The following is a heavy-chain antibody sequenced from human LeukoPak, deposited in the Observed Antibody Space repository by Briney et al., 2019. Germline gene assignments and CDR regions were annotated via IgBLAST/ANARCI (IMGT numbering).Heavy chain of an antibody. CDR3: ARVSEGRTREGYFDY. V-gene: IGHV3-48*03. CDR2: ISSSGSTI. D-gene: IGHD1-26*01. Sequence: QPGGSLRLSRAASGFTFSSYEMNWVRQAPGKGLEWVSYISSSGSTIYYADSVKGRFTISRDNAKNSLYLQMNSLRAEDTAVYYCARVSEGRTREGYFDYWGQGTLVTVSS. J-gene: IGHJ4*02. CDR1: GFTFSSYE.